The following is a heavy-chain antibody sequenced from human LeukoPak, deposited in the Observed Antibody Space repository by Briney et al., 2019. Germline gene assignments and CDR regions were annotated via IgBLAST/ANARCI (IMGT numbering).Heavy chain of an antibody. CDR2: INHSGST. Sequence: PSETLSLTCAVYGGSLSGYYWSWIRQPPGKGLEWIGEINHSGSTNYNPSLKSRVTISVDTSKNQFSLKLSSVTAADTAVYYCARGFKYCSSTSCYYYYYYYMDVWGKGTTVTVSS. CDR1: GGSLSGYY. J-gene: IGHJ6*03. V-gene: IGHV4-34*01. D-gene: IGHD2-2*01. CDR3: ARGFKYCSSTSCYYYYYYYMDV.